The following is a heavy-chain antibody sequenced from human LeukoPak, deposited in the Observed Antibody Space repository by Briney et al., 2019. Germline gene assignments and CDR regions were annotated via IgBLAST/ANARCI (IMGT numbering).Heavy chain of an antibody. V-gene: IGHV3-7*01. CDR3: ARLRGGYYFDAFDI. CDR1: GGSFSGYY. CDR2: IKQDGSEK. Sequence: PSETLSLTCAVYGGSFSGYYWGWIRQPPGKGLEWVANIKQDGSEKYYVDSVKGRFTISRDNAKNSLYLQMNSLRAEDTAVYYCARLRGGYYFDAFDIWGQGTMVTVSS. J-gene: IGHJ3*02. D-gene: IGHD3-22*01.